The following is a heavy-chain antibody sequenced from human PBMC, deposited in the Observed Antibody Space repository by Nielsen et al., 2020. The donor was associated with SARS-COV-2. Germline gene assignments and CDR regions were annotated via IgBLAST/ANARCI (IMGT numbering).Heavy chain of an antibody. CDR2: IGSAGDT. CDR1: GFTFRSYD. CDR3: AGELLLEFDI. Sequence: GESLKISCAASGFTFRSYDMHWVRQTAGKGLEWISAIGSAGDTYSPDSVKGRFTISRDNAKNSLYLQMNSLRAEDTAVYYCAGELLLEFDIWGQGTMVTVSS. J-gene: IGHJ3*02. D-gene: IGHD1-26*01. V-gene: IGHV3-13*01.